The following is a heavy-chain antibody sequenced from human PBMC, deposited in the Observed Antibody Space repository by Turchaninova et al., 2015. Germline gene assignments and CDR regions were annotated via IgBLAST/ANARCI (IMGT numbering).Heavy chain of an antibody. CDR2: LYSDGRT. CDR3: VRADAANVAAL. V-gene: IGHV3-53*01. D-gene: IGHD6-25*01. CDR1: GFTVNSKY. J-gene: IGHJ4*02. Sequence: EVQLVESGGGLIQSGESLRLSCAVTGFTVNSKYMCGVRQAPGRGLEWVSILYSDGRTYYADSVRGRFTISRDDSKSTQYLQMNSLRGEDTAVYFCVRADAANVAALWGQGTLVTVSS.